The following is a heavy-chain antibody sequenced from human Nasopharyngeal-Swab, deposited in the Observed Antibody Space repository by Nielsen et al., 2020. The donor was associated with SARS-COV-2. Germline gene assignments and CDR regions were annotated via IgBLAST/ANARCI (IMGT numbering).Heavy chain of an antibody. Sequence: LKISCAASGFPFRSYAMHWVRQAPGKGLEWVAVISYDGSNKYYADSVKGRFTISRDNSKNTMYLQMNSLRAEDTAVYYCARTGGSYFDYWGQGTLVTVSS. CDR1: GFPFRSYA. J-gene: IGHJ4*02. V-gene: IGHV3-30-3*01. D-gene: IGHD1-26*01. CDR3: ARTGGSYFDY. CDR2: ISYDGSNK.